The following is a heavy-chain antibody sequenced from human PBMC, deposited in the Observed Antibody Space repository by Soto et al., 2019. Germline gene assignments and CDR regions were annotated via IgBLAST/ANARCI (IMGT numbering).Heavy chain of an antibody. J-gene: IGHJ4*02. V-gene: IGHV5-51*01. CDR2: IYPGDSDT. CDR1: GYSFTSYW. D-gene: IGHD6-19*01. CDR3: ARWYSSGLYYLDY. Sequence: GESLKISCKGSGYSFTSYWIAWVRQMPGKGLECMGIIYPGDSDTRYSPSFQGQVTISADKSSAYLQWSSLEASDTAMYYCARWYSSGLYYLDYWGQGTLVTVSS.